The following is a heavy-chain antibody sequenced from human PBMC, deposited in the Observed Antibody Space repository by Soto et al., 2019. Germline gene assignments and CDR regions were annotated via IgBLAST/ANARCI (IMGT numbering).Heavy chain of an antibody. CDR2: VYQSGST. Sequence: SETRSRTCAVSGYSINSGCYWSLIRQPPEKGLEWIGSVYQSGSTYYNPSLKTRVTISVDTSKKRFSLKVRSVTAADTATYYCAVGYCDTASCAREYFHHWGQGTLVTVSS. D-gene: IGHD3-22*01. J-gene: IGHJ1*01. CDR3: AVGYCDTASCAREYFHH. CDR1: GYSINSGCY. V-gene: IGHV4-38-2*01.